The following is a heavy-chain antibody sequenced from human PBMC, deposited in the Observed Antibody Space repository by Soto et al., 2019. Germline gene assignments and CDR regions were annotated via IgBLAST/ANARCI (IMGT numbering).Heavy chain of an antibody. J-gene: IGHJ4*02. V-gene: IGHV3-7*05. CDR2: INQDGSEK. CDR3: ARVPGGGNDGTFNY. CDR1: GFTFRNFW. Sequence: EVQLVESGGGLVQPGGSLRLSCAASGFTFRNFWMKWVRRAPVKGLEWVANINQDGSEKNYVDSVRGRFTISRDNAKNSLYLQMSSLRAEDTAIYYCARVPGGGNDGTFNYWGQGILVTVSS. D-gene: IGHD5-12*01.